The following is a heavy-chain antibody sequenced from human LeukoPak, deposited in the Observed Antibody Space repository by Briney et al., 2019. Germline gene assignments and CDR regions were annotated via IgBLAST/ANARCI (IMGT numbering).Heavy chain of an antibody. CDR3: AKDLGGYDRNY. Sequence: GGSLRLSCAASGFTFSSYGMHWVRQAPGKGLEWVAVISYDGSNKYYADSAKGRFTISRDNSKNTLYLQMNSLRAEDTAVYYCAKDLGGYDRNYWGQGTLVTVSS. CDR1: GFTFSSYG. J-gene: IGHJ4*02. CDR2: ISYDGSNK. D-gene: IGHD5-12*01. V-gene: IGHV3-30*18.